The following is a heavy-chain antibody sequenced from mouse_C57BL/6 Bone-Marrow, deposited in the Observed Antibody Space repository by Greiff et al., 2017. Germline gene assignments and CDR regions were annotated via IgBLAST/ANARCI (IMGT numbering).Heavy chain of an antibody. D-gene: IGHD1-1*01. CDR3: ARLITTVVATDFDY. V-gene: IGHV1-64*01. CDR1: GYTFTSYW. CDR2: IHPNSGST. J-gene: IGHJ2*01. Sequence: QVQLQQPGAELVKPGASVKLSCKASGYTFTSYWMHWVKQRPGQGLEWIGMIHPNSGSTNYNEKFKSKATLTVDKSSSTAYMQLSSLTSEDSAVYYGARLITTVVATDFDYWGQGTTLTVSS.